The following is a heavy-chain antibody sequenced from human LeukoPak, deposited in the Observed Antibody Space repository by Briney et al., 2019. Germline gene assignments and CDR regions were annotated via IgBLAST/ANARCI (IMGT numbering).Heavy chain of an antibody. CDR1: GGSFSGYY. CDR2: IYYSGST. CDR3: ARFLIAAAGTRRYYFDY. V-gene: IGHV4-59*01. J-gene: IGHJ4*02. D-gene: IGHD6-13*01. Sequence: SETLSLTCAVYGGSFSGYYWSWIRQPPGKGLEWIGYIYYSGSTNYNPSLKSRVTISVDTSKNQFSLKLSSVTAADTAVYYCARFLIAAAGTRRYYFDYWGQGTLVTVSS.